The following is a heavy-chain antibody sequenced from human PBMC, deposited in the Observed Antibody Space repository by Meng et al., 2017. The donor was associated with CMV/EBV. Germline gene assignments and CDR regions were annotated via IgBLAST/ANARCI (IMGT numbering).Heavy chain of an antibody. J-gene: IGHJ4*02. D-gene: IGHD4-17*01. V-gene: IGHV4-39*07. CDR2: IYYSGST. CDR1: GGSISSSSYY. CDR3: ASDPPGESYYFDY. Sequence: GSLRLSCTVSGGSISSSSYYWGWIRQPPGKGLEWIGSIYYSGSTYYNPSLKSRVTISVDTSKNQFSLKLSSVTAADTAVYYCASDPPGESYYFDYWGQGTLVTVSS.